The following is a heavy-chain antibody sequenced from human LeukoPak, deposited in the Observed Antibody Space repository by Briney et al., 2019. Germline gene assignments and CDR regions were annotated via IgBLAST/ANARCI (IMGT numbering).Heavy chain of an antibody. J-gene: IGHJ4*02. CDR3: AATYYYDGSGDY. CDR2: ISSTGSNI. D-gene: IGHD3-22*01. Sequence: PGGSLRLSCAASGFTFSTYEMNRVRQAPGKGLEWVSYISSTGSNIYYADSVKGRFTISRDNAKNSLYLLMNSLRTEDTAVYYCAATYYYDGSGDYWGQGTLVTVSS. CDR1: GFTFSTYE. V-gene: IGHV3-48*03.